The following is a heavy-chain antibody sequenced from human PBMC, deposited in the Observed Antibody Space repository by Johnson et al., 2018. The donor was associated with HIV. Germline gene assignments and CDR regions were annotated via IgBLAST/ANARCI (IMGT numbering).Heavy chain of an antibody. Sequence: VQLVESGGGLVQPGRSLRLSCAASGFTFDDYAMHWVRQAPGKGLEWVSGISWNSGSIGYADSVKGRFTISRDNAKNSLYLQMNSLRAEDTALYYCAASPEDLRAFDIWGQWTMVTVSS. D-gene: IGHD2-15*01. CDR1: GFTFDDYA. V-gene: IGHV3-9*01. CDR3: AASPEDLRAFDI. CDR2: ISWNSGSI. J-gene: IGHJ3*02.